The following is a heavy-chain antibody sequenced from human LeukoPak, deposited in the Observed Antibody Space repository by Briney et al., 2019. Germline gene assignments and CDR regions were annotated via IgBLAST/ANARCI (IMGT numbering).Heavy chain of an antibody. J-gene: IGHJ3*02. CDR3: ATSMAQDVDAFHI. Sequence: TGGSLRLSCAASGFTFSSYWMSWVRQAPGKGLEWVSSISSRSTYIYYADSVKGRFTISRDNAKNSLYLQLNNLRAEDTAMFYCATSMAQDVDAFHIWGQGTVVTVSS. CDR2: ISSRSTYI. D-gene: IGHD2-21*01. CDR1: GFTFSSYW. V-gene: IGHV3-21*01.